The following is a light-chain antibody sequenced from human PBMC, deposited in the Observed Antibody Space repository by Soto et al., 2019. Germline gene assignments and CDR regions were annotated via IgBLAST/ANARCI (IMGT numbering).Light chain of an antibody. V-gene: IGKV4-1*01. J-gene: IGKJ2*01. CDR3: QQYYSMYT. Sequence: DIVMTQSPDSLAVSLGERATINCKSSQSVLYSSNNKNYLAWYQQKPGQPPKLLIYWASTRESGVPDRFSGSGSGPDFTLTISSLQAEDVAVYYCQQYYSMYTFGQGTKLEIK. CDR2: WAS. CDR1: QSVLYSSNNKNY.